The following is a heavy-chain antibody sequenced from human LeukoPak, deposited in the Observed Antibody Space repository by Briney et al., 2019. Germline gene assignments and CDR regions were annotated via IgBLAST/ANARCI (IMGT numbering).Heavy chain of an antibody. CDR3: ARDGRANRTLPYYYYVDV. D-gene: IGHD3-16*01. Sequence: SANVSSTSSGHAFSTYANSWVWQAPGQGLGRLCGTIPIFGTANYAQKYQWRVTIDTDESTSTAYMELSSLRSENTAEYYCARDGRANRTLPYYYYVDVWGKGTTVTVSS. CDR1: GHAFSTYA. CDR2: TIPIFGTA. J-gene: IGHJ6*03. V-gene: IGHV1-69*05.